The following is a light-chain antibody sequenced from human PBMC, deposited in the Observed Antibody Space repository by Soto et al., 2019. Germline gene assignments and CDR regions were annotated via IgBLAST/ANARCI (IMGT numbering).Light chain of an antibody. J-gene: IGLJ1*01. CDR1: SSNIGAGYD. CDR3: QSYDSSLALARV. Sequence: QPVLTQPPSVSGAPGQRVTISCTGSSSNIGAGYDVHWYQQLPGTAPKLLISSNNNRPSGVPDRFSVSKSGTSASLAITRLQPEDEADYYCQSYDSSLALARVFGTGTKLTVL. CDR2: SNN. V-gene: IGLV1-40*01.